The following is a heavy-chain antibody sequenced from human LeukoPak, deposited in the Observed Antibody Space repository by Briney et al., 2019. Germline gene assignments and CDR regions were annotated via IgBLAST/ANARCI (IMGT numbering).Heavy chain of an antibody. Sequence: ASVKVSCKTSGYTFTSYGLSWVRQAPGHGLEWMGWISPYNGNTNYAQKFQGRVTMTTDTSTTTGYMELRSLRSDDTAVYYCARVVRVGNDAFDIWGQGTMITVSS. J-gene: IGHJ3*02. V-gene: IGHV1-18*01. CDR1: GYTFTSYG. CDR3: ARVVRVGNDAFDI. D-gene: IGHD3-16*01. CDR2: ISPYNGNT.